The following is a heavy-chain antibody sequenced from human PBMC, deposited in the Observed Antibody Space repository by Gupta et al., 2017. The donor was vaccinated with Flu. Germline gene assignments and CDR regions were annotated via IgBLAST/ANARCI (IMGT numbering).Heavy chain of an antibody. V-gene: IGHV3-30*18. Sequence: QVQLVQSGGGVVQPGTSLRLSCAASGFPFSDSGMHWVRQAPGKGLGWMGVMSDDGSNQWYADSVRGRFTISRDNSKNTLFLQMNSLRADDTAVYYCAKGGRHNWNYDGDYWGQGTRVTVSS. CDR3: AKGGRHNWNYDGDY. CDR1: GFPFSDSG. D-gene: IGHD1-7*01. CDR2: MSDDGSNQ. J-gene: IGHJ4*02.